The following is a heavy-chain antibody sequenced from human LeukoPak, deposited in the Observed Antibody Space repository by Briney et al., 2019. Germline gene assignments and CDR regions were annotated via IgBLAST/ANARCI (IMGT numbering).Heavy chain of an antibody. CDR2: ISGSGGST. CDR1: GFTFSSYA. D-gene: IGHD3-10*01. CDR3: AKDRVYYYGSGSSISDY. Sequence: GGSLRLSCAASGFTFSSYAMSWVRQAPGKGLEWVSAISGSGGSTYYADSVKGRFTISRDNSKNTLYLQMNSLRAEDTAVYYCAKDRVYYYGSGSSISDYWGQGTLVTVSS. V-gene: IGHV3-23*01. J-gene: IGHJ4*02.